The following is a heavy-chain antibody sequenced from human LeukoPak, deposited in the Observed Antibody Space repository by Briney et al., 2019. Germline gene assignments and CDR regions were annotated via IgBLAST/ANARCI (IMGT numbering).Heavy chain of an antibody. CDR1: GFSFSSNA. CDR3: VKDRRWQQENYVDY. D-gene: IGHD4-23*01. CDR2: ISGSGGST. V-gene: IGHV3-23*01. J-gene: IGHJ4*02. Sequence: GGSLRLSCAASGFSFSSNAMSWVRQAPGKGLEWVSVISGSGGSTYYGDSVKGRFTMSRDNYKNMLYLQMNSLRAEDTAVYYCVKDRRWQQENYVDYWCQGTLVSVSS.